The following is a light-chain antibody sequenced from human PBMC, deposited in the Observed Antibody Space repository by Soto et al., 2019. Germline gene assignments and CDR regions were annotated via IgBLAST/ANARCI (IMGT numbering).Light chain of an antibody. J-gene: IGLJ3*02. CDR3: SSYTSSTTWV. CDR2: EVS. Sequence: QSALTQPASVSGSPGQSITISCTGTSSDVGNYNYVSWYQQHPGKAPKLMIYEVSNRPSGVSNRFSGSKSGNTASLTISGLQAEDEAYYYCSSYTSSTTWVFGGGTKLTVL. CDR1: SSDVGNYNY. V-gene: IGLV2-14*01.